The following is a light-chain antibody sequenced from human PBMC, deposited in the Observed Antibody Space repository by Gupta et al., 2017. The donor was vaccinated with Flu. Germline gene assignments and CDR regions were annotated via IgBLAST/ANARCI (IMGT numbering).Light chain of an antibody. J-gene: IGKJ2*01. CDR3: QQYGSSPPYT. V-gene: IGKV3-20*01. CDR2: GAS. Sequence: EIVLTQSPGTLSSSPGERVTLSCRASQSVSSSFLVWYQQKPGQAPRLLIYGASTRATGIPDRFSGSGSGTDFSLTINRLEPEDFEVYYCQQYGSSPPYTFGQGTKLEIK. CDR1: QSVSSSF.